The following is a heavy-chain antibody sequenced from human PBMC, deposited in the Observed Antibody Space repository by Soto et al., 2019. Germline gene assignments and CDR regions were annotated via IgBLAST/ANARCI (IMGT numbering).Heavy chain of an antibody. V-gene: IGHV1-46*03. CDR1: GDTFTSYY. D-gene: IGHD2-15*01. CDR2: FNPSGGST. J-gene: IGHJ4*02. CDR3: ARVFAGWPDY. Sequence: ASVKVSCKASGDTFTSYYLHWVRQAPGQGLEWMGIFNPSGGSTTYAQKFQGRVTMTRDTSTSTFYMELSSLISEDTAVYYCARVFAGWPDYWGQGTLVTVSS.